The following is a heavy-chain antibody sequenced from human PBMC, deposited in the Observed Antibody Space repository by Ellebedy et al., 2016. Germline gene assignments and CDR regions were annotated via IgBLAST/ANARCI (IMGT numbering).Heavy chain of an antibody. CDR1: GFIFKNHA. V-gene: IGHV3-23*01. J-gene: IGHJ4*02. CDR2: ISGSAIST. D-gene: IGHD3-16*02. CDR3: ARDLGGFLGFDS. Sequence: GGSLRLSCAASGFIFKNHAMSWVRQAPGKGLEWVSTISGSAISTYYTDFVKGRFTISSDESKNTVFLQMNSLRAEDTATYYCARDLGGFLGFDSWGQGTVVTVSS.